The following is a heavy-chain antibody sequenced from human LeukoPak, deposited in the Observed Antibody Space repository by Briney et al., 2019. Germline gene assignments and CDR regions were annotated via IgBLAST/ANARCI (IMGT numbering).Heavy chain of an antibody. CDR2: IWYDGSNK. D-gene: IGHD6-19*01. V-gene: IGHV3-33*01. J-gene: IGHJ4*02. CDR1: RFTFSSYG. CDR3: ARDAGYSSGWYGGFDY. Sequence: AGGSLRLSCAASRFTFSSYGMHWVRQAPGKGLEWVAVIWYDGSNKYYADSVKGRFTISRDNSKNTLYLQMNSLRAEDTAVYYCARDAGYSSGWYGGFDYWGQGTLVTVSS.